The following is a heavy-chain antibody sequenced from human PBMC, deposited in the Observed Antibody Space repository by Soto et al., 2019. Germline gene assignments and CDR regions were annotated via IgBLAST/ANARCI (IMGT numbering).Heavy chain of an antibody. D-gene: IGHD3-10*01. CDR1: GYTFTGYY. CDR2: INPNSGGT. J-gene: IGHJ6*02. CDR3: ARNYYGSVKYGMDV. V-gene: IGHV1-2*04. Sequence: QVQLVQSGAEVKKPGASVKVSCKASGYTFTGYYMHWVRQAPGHGLEWMGWINPNSGGTNYAQKFQGWVTMTRDTYIRNAYIELSRLGSDVTAVYSCARNYYGSVKYGMDVWGQGTTVTGSS.